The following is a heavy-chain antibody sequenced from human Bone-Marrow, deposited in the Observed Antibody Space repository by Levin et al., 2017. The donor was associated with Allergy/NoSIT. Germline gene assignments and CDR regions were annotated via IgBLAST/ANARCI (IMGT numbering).Heavy chain of an antibody. Sequence: GSLRLSCAVSGGSISRSGHYWGWIRQPPGKTLEWIGNIYSGGSVSYNPTLESRVTMSIDMSNNQFSLQLNSVTAADTAFYYCVREGGAAANWFDPWGQGTLVLVSS. V-gene: IGHV4-39*07. J-gene: IGHJ5*02. CDR2: IYSGGSV. CDR3: VREGGAAANWFDP. D-gene: IGHD2-2*01. CDR1: GGSISRSGHY.